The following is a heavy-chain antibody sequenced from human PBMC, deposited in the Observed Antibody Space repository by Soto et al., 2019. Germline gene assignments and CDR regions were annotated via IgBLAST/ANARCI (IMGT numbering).Heavy chain of an antibody. CDR3: ARSGWGGPSGT. Sequence: QVQLVQSGAEVKKPGSSVKVSCRATGGPFSSYTFTRVRQASGQGLEWMGRIIPVLGLANYAQKFQDRVTTSADNSTGTVYMQLRGLTSEDTAVYYCARSGWGGPSGTWGQGSLVTVSS. D-gene: IGHD6-25*01. CDR2: IIPVLGLA. CDR1: GGPFSSYT. V-gene: IGHV1-69*02. J-gene: IGHJ4*01.